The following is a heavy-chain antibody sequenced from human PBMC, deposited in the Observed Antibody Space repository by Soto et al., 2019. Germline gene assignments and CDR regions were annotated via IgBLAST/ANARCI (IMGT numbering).Heavy chain of an antibody. Sequence: EVQLVESGGGLVQPGGSLRLSCAASGFTFSSYNMNWVRQAPGKGLEWVSYISSSGSTIYYADSVKGRFTISRDNAKNSRNLQRTSRRAEETVGYYGGKVRNSLVSSGYFSGGQETRLTVSS. J-gene: IGHJ4*02. CDR2: ISSSGSTI. D-gene: IGHD3-22*01. CDR1: GFTFSSYN. CDR3: GKVRNSLVSSGYFS. V-gene: IGHV3-48*01.